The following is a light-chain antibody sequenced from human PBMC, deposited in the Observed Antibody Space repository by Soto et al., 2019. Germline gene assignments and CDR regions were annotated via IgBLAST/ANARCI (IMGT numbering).Light chain of an antibody. V-gene: IGKV3-20*01. J-gene: IGKJ5*01. CDR3: QQYSSSPIT. CDR1: QSIGSSY. Sequence: EIVSTQSPATLSLPPGERATLSCRASQSIGSSYLAWYQQKPGQAPRLLIYGASSRATGIPDRFSGGGSGTDFSLTISRLDPEDFAVYYCQQYSSSPITFGQGTRLEIK. CDR2: GAS.